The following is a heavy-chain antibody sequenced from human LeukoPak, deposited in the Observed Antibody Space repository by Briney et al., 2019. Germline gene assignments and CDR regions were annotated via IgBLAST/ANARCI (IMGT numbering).Heavy chain of an antibody. V-gene: IGHV3-21*01. CDR1: GFTFSSYS. Sequence: PGGSLRLSCAASGFTFSSYSMNWVRQAPGKGLEWVSSISSSSSYIYYADSVKGRFTISRDNAKNSLYLQMNSLRAEDTAVYYCARDPASMVRGIFDYWGQGTLVTVSS. CDR2: ISSSSSYI. J-gene: IGHJ4*02. D-gene: IGHD3-10*01. CDR3: ARDPASMVRGIFDY.